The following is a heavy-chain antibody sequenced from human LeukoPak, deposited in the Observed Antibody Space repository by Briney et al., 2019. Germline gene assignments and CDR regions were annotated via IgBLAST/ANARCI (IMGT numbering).Heavy chain of an antibody. V-gene: IGHV4-39*07. Sequence: SETLSLTCSVSGGSISSCTYCWGWIRQPPGKGLEWICSFSCSGSTYYNPSLKSRVTISVDTSKSQFSLYMDSVTAADTAVYYCARDWNRYAYWGQGTLVTVST. CDR2: FSCSGST. CDR1: GGSISSCTYC. CDR3: ARDWNRYAY. D-gene: IGHD1-1*01. J-gene: IGHJ4*02.